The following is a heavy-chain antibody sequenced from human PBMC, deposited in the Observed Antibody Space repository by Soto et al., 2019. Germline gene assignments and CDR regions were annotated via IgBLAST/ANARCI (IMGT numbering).Heavy chain of an antibody. D-gene: IGHD3-10*01. CDR1: GYTFTSYG. CDR2: ISAYNGNT. Sequence: ASVKVSCKASGYTFTSYGISWVRQAPGQGLEWMGWISAYNGNTNYAQKLQGRVTMTTDTSTSTAYMELRSLRSDDTAVYYCARDGRFGELLSRRAFDIWGQGTMVTVS. J-gene: IGHJ3*02. V-gene: IGHV1-18*04. CDR3: ARDGRFGELLSRRAFDI.